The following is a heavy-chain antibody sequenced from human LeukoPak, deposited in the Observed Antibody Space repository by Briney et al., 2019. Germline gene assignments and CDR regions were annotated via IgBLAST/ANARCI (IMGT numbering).Heavy chain of an antibody. CDR1: GFTFSSYA. Sequence: GGSLRLSCAASGFTFSSYAMSWVRQAPGKGLEWVSAISGSGGSTYYADSVKGRFTISRDNSKNTLYLQMNSLRAEDTAVYYCARDPAGGSYSPVTHDAFDIWGQGTMVTVSS. CDR3: ARDPAGGSYSPVTHDAFDI. D-gene: IGHD1-26*01. CDR2: ISGSGGST. V-gene: IGHV3-23*01. J-gene: IGHJ3*02.